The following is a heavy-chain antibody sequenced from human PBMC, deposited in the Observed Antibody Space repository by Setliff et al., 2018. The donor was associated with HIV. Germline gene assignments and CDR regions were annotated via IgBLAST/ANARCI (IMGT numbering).Heavy chain of an antibody. V-gene: IGHV3-23*01. J-gene: IGHJ4*02. CDR3: HSGYDTEEQSYFDY. CDR2: ISGSGGST. CDR1: GFTFSTYG. D-gene: IGHD5-12*01. Sequence: PGGSLRLSCAASGFTFSTYGMSWVRQAPGKGLEWVSAISGSGGSTYYADPVKGRVTISRAHSKSTVFLQMDSLRAEDTATYYCHSGYDTEEQSYFDYWGQGALVTVSS.